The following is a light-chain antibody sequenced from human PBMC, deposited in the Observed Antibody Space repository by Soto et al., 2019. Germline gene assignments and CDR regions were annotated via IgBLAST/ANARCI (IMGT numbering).Light chain of an antibody. CDR3: QQYYSYPPSFT. CDR2: AAS. V-gene: IGKV1-8*01. J-gene: IGKJ3*01. Sequence: AIRMTQSPSSFSASTGDRVTITCRASQGISSYLAWYQQKPEKAPKLLIYAASTLQSGVPSRFSGSGSGTEFPLTISCLQSEDFATYYCQQYYSYPPSFTFGPGTKVDIK. CDR1: QGISSY.